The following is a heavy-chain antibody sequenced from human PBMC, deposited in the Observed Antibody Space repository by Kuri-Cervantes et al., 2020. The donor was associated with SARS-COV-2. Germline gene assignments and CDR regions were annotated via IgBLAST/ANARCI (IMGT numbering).Heavy chain of an antibody. J-gene: IGHJ1*01. CDR2: SSNKVYRYTT. V-gene: IGHV3-72*01. D-gene: IGHD4-11*01. Sequence: LKIFCATSGFTFSDHYIDWVRQAPGKGLEWVGRSSNKVYRYTTEYATSVKGRFTISRDFSKNSLSLQMDSLTTEDTAVYYCARSLTTTYSFWGQGTLVTVSS. CDR3: ARSLTTTYSF. CDR1: GFTFSDHY.